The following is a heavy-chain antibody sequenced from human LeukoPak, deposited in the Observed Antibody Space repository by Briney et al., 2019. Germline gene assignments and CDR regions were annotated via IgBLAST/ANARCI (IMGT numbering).Heavy chain of an antibody. V-gene: IGHV3-53*01. Sequence: PGGSLRISCAVSGFTVTSNYMSWVRQAPGKGLEWVSVVYSGGTTYYADSVKGRFAISRDNSKNTLYLQMNSLRAEDTAVYYRASVGYDILTGYPSWFDPWGQGTLVTVSS. CDR3: ASVGYDILTGYPSWFDP. J-gene: IGHJ5*02. CDR1: GFTVTSNY. CDR2: VYSGGTT. D-gene: IGHD3-9*01.